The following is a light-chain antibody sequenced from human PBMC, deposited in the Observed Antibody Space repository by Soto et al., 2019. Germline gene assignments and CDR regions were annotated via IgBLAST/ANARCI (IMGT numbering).Light chain of an antibody. CDR3: QSYDSSLSGYV. J-gene: IGLJ1*01. Sequence: QSVLTRPPSVSGAPGQRVTISCTGSSSNIGAGYDVHWYQQLPGTAPKLLIYANNIRPSGVPGRFSGSKSGTSASLAITGLQAEDEADYYCQSYDSSLSGYVFGTGTKVTAL. CDR1: SSNIGAGYD. CDR2: ANN. V-gene: IGLV1-40*01.